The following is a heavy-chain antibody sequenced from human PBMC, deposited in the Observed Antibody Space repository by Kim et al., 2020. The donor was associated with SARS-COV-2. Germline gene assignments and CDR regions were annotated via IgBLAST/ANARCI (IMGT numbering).Heavy chain of an antibody. J-gene: IGHJ4*02. V-gene: IGHV1-69*13. CDR3: ATGDYGENYFDY. Sequence: SVKVSCKASGGTFSSYAISWVRQAPGQGLEWMGGIIPIFGTANYAQKFQGRVTITADESTSTAYMELSSLRSEDTAVYYCATGDYGENYFDYWGQGTLVTVSS. CDR2: IIPIFGTA. CDR1: GGTFSSYA. D-gene: IGHD4-17*01.